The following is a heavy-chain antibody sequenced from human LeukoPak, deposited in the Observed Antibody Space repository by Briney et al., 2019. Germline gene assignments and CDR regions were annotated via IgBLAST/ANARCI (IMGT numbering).Heavy chain of an antibody. Sequence: GGSLRLSCAASGFTFSSYEMNWVRQAPGKGLEWVPYISSSGSTIYYADSVKGRFTISRDNAKNSLYLQMNSLRAEDTAVYYCARNRDGSYSSLYYMDVWGKGTTVTISS. D-gene: IGHD1-26*01. V-gene: IGHV3-48*03. CDR2: ISSSGSTI. J-gene: IGHJ6*03. CDR1: GFTFSSYE. CDR3: ARNRDGSYSSLYYMDV.